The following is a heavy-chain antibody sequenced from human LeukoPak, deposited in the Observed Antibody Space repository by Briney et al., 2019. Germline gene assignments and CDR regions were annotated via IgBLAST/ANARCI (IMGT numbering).Heavy chain of an antibody. J-gene: IGHJ4*02. CDR3: AAWGSGNY. V-gene: IGHV3-7*03. D-gene: IGHD7-27*01. CDR1: GFSLSGYS. Sequence: GGSLRLSCAASGFSLSGYSMNWVRQTPGKGLEWVANTNQDGSQKYYVDSVRGRFTISRDNAENLFYLQIDSLRVEDTAIYYCAAWGSGNYWGQGTLVTVSS. CDR2: TNQDGSQK.